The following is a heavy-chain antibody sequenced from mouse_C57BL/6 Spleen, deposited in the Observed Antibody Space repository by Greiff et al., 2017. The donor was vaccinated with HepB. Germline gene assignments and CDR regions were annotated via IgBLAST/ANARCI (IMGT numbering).Heavy chain of an antibody. V-gene: IGHV2-2*01. J-gene: IGHJ3*01. CDR2: IWSGGST. Sequence: VMLVESGPGLVQPSQSLSITCTVSGFSFTSYGVHWVRQSPGKGLEWLGVIWSGGSTDYNAAFISRLSISKDNSKSQVFFKMNSLQADDTAIYYCAGYDYDKAWFAYWGQGTLVTVSA. CDR1: GFSFTSYG. CDR3: AGYDYDKAWFAY. D-gene: IGHD2-4*01.